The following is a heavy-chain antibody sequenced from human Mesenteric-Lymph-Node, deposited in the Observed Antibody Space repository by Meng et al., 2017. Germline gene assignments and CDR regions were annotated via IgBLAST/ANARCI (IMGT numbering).Heavy chain of an antibody. V-gene: IGHV4-61*01. CDR3: ARGQKGYFDL. CDR1: GGSVSSGSYY. CDR2: IYYSGST. J-gene: IGHJ2*01. Sequence: QVQLQESGPGLGRPSETMSLTCTVSGGSVSSGSYYWSWIRQPPGKGLEWIGYIYYSGSTNYNPSLKSRVTISVDTSKNQFSLKLSSVTAADTAVYYCARGQKGYFDLWGRGTLVTVSS.